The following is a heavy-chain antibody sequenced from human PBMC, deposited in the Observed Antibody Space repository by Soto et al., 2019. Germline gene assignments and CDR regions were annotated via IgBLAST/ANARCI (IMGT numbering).Heavy chain of an antibody. CDR3: ARLIPIYYYDSSGYYYPGGWFDP. V-gene: IGHV4-59*08. CDR2: IYNIGST. CDR1: GGSISGYY. J-gene: IGHJ5*02. Sequence: SETLSLTCTVSGGSISGYYWSWLRQPPGKGLEWIGYIYNIGSTNYNPSLRSRVTMSIDTSKKQFSLKLSSVTAADAAVYYCARLIPIYYYDSSGYYYPGGWFDPWGQGTLVTVSS. D-gene: IGHD3-22*01.